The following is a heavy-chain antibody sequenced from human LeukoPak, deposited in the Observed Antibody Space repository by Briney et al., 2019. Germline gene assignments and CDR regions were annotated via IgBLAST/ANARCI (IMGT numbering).Heavy chain of an antibody. CDR3: ARAGWLRTKGYFDY. Sequence: PSEAPSPTRAVYGGAFSGFYWRRVRPPPGKGGGGIGEINHSGSTNYNPSLKSRVTISVDTSKNQFSLKLSSVTAADTAVYYCARAGWLRTKGYFDYWGQGTLVAVSS. D-gene: IGHD5-12*01. CDR2: INHSGST. CDR1: GGAFSGFY. J-gene: IGHJ4*02. V-gene: IGHV4-34*01.